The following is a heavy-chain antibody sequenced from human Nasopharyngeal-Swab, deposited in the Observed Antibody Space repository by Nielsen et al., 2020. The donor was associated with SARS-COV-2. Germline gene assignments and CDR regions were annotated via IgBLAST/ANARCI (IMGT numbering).Heavy chain of an antibody. CDR3: ARERSGSYLRYYGMDV. J-gene: IGHJ6*02. CDR2: IVVGSGNT. D-gene: IGHD1-26*01. V-gene: IGHV1-58*01. CDR1: GFTFTSSA. Sequence: SVKVSCKASGFTFTSSAVQWVRQARGQRLEWIGWIVVGSGNTNYAQKFQERVTITRDMSTSTAYMELSSLRSEDTAVYYCARERSGSYLRYYGMDVWGQGTTVTVSS.